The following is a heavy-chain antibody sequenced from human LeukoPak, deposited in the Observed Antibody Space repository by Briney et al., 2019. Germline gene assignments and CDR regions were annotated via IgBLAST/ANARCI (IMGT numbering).Heavy chain of an antibody. CDR2: SSYDGSSD. CDR3: ATSPHPPVNIVATITNY. V-gene: IGHV3-33*01. Sequence: TGGSLRLSCGASVFIFRYYGMQWVRQAPGKGLEWVALSSYDGSSDYYADSVKGRFTISRDNSKNTLYLQMDSLRAEDTAVYYCATSPHPPVNIVATITNYWGQGTLVTVSS. J-gene: IGHJ4*02. D-gene: IGHD5-12*01. CDR1: VFIFRYYG.